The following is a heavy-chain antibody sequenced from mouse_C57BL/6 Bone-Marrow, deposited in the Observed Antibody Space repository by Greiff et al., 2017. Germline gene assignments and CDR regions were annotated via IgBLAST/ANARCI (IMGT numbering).Heavy chain of an antibody. V-gene: IGHV1-54*01. D-gene: IGHD1-1*01. CDR2: INPGSGGT. Sequence: VQLQQSGAELVRPGPSVKVSCKASGYSFTNYLIEWVKQRPGQGLEWIGVINPGSGGTNYNEKFKGKATLTADKSSSTAYMQLSSLTSEDSAVYFCARDTVYYYGSSYDWYFDVWGTGTTVTVSS. CDR1: GYSFTNYL. J-gene: IGHJ1*03. CDR3: ARDTVYYYGSSYDWYFDV.